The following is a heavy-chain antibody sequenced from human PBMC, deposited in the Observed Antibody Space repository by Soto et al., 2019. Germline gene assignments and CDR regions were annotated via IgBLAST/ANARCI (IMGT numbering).Heavy chain of an antibody. CDR1: GMTFNRNG. CDR3: ARDRSAGDYFYYGMDV. D-gene: IGHD1-1*01. Sequence: SLKISCAAPGMTFNRNGMHWVRQAPGKGLEWVAVIWYDGSKTAYSDSVKGRFTISRDNARNTLYLQMNSVRDEDTAIYYCARDRSAGDYFYYGMDVWGQGTTVTVSS. CDR2: IWYDGSKT. V-gene: IGHV3-33*01. J-gene: IGHJ6*02.